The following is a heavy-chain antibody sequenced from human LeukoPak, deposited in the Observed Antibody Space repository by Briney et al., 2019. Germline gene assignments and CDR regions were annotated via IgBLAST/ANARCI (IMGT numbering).Heavy chain of an antibody. Sequence: PSETLSLTCTVSGGSISSYYWSWIRQPPGKGLEWIGYIYYSGSTNYNPSLKSRATISVDTSKNQFSLKLSSVTAADTAVYYCARMVYTEHMDVWGKGTTVTVSS. D-gene: IGHD2-8*01. CDR3: ARMVYTEHMDV. CDR1: GGSISSYY. V-gene: IGHV4-59*01. CDR2: IYYSGST. J-gene: IGHJ6*03.